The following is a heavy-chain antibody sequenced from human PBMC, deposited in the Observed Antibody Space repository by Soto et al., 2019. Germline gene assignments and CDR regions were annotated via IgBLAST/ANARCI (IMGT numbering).Heavy chain of an antibody. CDR2: IESKTAGGTT. V-gene: IGHV3-15*04. CDR1: GFTFSEAW. J-gene: IGHJ4*02. Sequence: GGSLRLSCSASGFTFSEAWMSWVRQAPGKGLEWVGRIESKTAGGTTDYASPVKGRFSISRDDSYNTLYLQMNSLKTEDTYVYDFDSWGQGTLVTVSS. CDR3: DS.